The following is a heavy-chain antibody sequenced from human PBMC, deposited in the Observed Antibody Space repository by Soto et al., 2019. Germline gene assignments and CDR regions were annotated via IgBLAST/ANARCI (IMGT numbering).Heavy chain of an antibody. Sequence: SGPTLVNPTETLTLTCTVSGFSLSNARMGVSWIRQPPGNALEWLAHIFSNDEKSYSTSLKSRLTISKDTRKSQVVLTMTNMALVHTPTFFSARARYCSGGTSYFPFTYWAQGTLVTVSS. CDR3: ARARYCSGGTSYFPFTY. D-gene: IGHD2-15*01. J-gene: IGHJ4*02. CDR1: GFSLSNARMG. CDR2: IFSNDEK. V-gene: IGHV2-26*01.